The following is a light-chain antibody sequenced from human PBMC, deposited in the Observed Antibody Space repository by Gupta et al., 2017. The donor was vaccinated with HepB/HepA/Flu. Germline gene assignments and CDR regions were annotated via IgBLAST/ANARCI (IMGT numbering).Light chain of an antibody. Sequence: DIQMTQSPSTLSASVGDRVIITCRASQISSNWLAWYQQKPGKAPELLIHQASSLESGGPSRFSGSGSGTEFTLTISSLQPDDAATYYCQQYGTYCTFGQGTKLEIK. CDR3: QQYGTYCT. V-gene: IGKV1-5*03. CDR2: QAS. CDR1: QISSNW. J-gene: IGKJ2*02.